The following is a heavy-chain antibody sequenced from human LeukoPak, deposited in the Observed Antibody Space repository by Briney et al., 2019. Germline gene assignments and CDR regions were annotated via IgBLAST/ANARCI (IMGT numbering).Heavy chain of an antibody. CDR1: GFTFSSNW. CDR2: IKEDGSEK. J-gene: IGHJ4*02. CDR3: ARQRGDILTGYYMPRGFDY. V-gene: IGHV3-7*01. D-gene: IGHD3-9*01. Sequence: GGSLRLSRAASGFTFSSNWMSWVRQAPGKGLEWVANIKEDGSEKYYVDSVKGRFTISRDNAKNSLYLQMNSLRAEDTAVYYCARQRGDILTGYYMPRGFDYWGQGTLVTVSS.